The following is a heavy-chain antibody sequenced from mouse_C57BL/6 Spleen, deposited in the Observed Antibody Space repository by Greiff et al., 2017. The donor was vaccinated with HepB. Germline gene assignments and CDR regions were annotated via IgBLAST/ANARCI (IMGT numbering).Heavy chain of an antibody. CDR2: INPSNGGT. D-gene: IGHD4-1*01. CDR3: ARRGLTGGPMDY. J-gene: IGHJ4*01. CDR1: GYTFTSYW. V-gene: IGHV1-53*01. Sequence: VQLQQPGPELVKPGASVKLSCKASGYTFTSYWMHWVKQRPGQGLEWIGNINPSNGGTNYNEKFKSKATLTVDKSSSTAYMQLSSLTSEDAAVYYCARRGLTGGPMDYWGQGTSVTVSS.